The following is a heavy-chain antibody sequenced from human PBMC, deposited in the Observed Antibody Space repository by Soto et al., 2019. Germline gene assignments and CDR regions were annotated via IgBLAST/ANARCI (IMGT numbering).Heavy chain of an antibody. D-gene: IGHD3-3*01. CDR3: ARSCYHFWSGYYIHAQSCKDV. Sequence: ALNFACNCCGYRSTSYWIGCVRQMPVKGVGWTVIIYPGDSGTRYSPSFQGQVTISADKYISTAYLQWSSLKASDTAMYYCARSCYHFWSGYYIHAQSCKDVWGQGTTVTVSS. J-gene: IGHJ6*02. CDR2: IYPGDSGT. V-gene: IGHV5-51*01. CDR1: GYRSTSYW.